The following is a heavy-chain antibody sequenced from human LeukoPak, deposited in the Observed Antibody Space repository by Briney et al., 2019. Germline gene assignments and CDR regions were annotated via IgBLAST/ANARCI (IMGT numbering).Heavy chain of an antibody. CDR2: ISYDGRFK. D-gene: IGHD6-19*01. V-gene: IGHV3-30*18. CDR1: GFTFNNYA. J-gene: IGHJ3*02. Sequence: GGSLRLSCAASGFTFNNYAIHWVRQAPGKGLEWVTLISYDGRFKYYADSVKGRFTISRDNSKNTLYLQMNSPKPGDTAIYYCTKEAYGSGWYGAFDIWGQGTMVTVSS. CDR3: TKEAYGSGWYGAFDI.